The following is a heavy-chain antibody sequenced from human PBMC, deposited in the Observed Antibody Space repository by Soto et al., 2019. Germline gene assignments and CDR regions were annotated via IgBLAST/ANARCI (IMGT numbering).Heavy chain of an antibody. Sequence: GGSLRLSCAASGFTFGSYAMSWVRQAAGRGLEWVSGISGAGGTTYYADSVKGRFTVSRDNSKNTLYLQMNSVKAEDTAVYYYAKDLVRSPNWGQGTLVTVSS. V-gene: IGHV3-23*01. J-gene: IGHJ4*02. CDR2: ISGAGGTT. CDR1: GFTFGSYA. CDR3: AKDLVRSPN.